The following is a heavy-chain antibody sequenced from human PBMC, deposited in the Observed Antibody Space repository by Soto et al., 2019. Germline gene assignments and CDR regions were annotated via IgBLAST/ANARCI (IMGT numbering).Heavy chain of an antibody. J-gene: IGHJ3*02. D-gene: IGHD3-22*01. Sequence: ASVKVSCKASGGTFSSYAISWVRQAPGQGLEWMGGIIPIFGTANYAQKFQGRVTITADESTSTAYMELSSLRSEETAVYYCARDRRGRGYYYDIWGQGTMLTVSS. CDR1: GGTFSSYA. V-gene: IGHV1-69*13. CDR2: IIPIFGTA. CDR3: ARDRRGRGYYYDI.